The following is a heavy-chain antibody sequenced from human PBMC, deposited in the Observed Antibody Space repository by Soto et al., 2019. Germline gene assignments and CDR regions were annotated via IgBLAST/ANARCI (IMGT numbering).Heavy chain of an antibody. V-gene: IGHV4-59*11. CDR2: IVYVGST. D-gene: IGHD3-10*01. CDR3: VRQRGNYFDF. CDR1: GDSINSRY. Sequence: PSETLSLTCSVSGDSINSRYWSWIRQPPGKGLEWIGYIVYVGSTNYAPSLQSRVTMSVDTSKNQVSLKLRYVTAADTAVYYCVRQRGNYFDFWGQGTLVTVSS. J-gene: IGHJ4*02.